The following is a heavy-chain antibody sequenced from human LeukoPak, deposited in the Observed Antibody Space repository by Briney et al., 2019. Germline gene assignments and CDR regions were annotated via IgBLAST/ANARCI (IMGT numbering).Heavy chain of an antibody. CDR3: ARYSNYVAFDY. J-gene: IGHJ4*02. CDR2: IYSSGST. V-gene: IGHV4-31*03. Sequence: SETLSLTCTVSGGSISSDIYYWSWIRQHPGKGLEWIGCIYSSGSTYYNPSLRSRVNISVDTSENQFSLKLSSVTAADTAVYYCARYSNYVAFDYWGQGTLVTVSS. D-gene: IGHD4-11*01. CDR1: GGSISSDIYY.